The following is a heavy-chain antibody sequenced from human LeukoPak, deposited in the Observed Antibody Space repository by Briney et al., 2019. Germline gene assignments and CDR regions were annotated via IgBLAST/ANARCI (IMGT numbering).Heavy chain of an antibody. CDR1: GFTFSSYW. CDR2: INSDGSST. J-gene: IGHJ3*02. V-gene: IGHV3-74*01. CDR3: ARGPSRHVAFDI. Sequence: GGSLRLSCAASGFTFSSYWMHWVRQAPGKGLVWVSRINSDGSSTSYADSVKGRFTNSRDNAKNTLYLQMNSLRAEDTAVYYCARGPSRHVAFDIWGQGTMVTVSS.